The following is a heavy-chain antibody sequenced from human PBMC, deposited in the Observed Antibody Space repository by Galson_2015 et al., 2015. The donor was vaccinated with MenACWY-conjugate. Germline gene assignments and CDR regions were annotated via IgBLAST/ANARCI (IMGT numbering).Heavy chain of an antibody. J-gene: IGHJ4*02. CDR1: GCSCSYAW. CDR2: IKSKTDGGTT. CDR3: WVVLASGSYHLDY. D-gene: IGHD3-10*01. Sequence: SISLCCAAAGCSCSYAWMSGGRQAPGEGLVWVGRIKSKTDGGTTDYAAPAKGRFSISRDASKNTLYLQMNSLKTDDTAVYYRWVVLASGSYHLDYWGQGTLVTVSS. V-gene: IGHV3-15*01.